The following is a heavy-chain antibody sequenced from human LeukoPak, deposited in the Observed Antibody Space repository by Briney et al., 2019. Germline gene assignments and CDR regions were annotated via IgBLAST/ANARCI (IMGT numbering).Heavy chain of an antibody. D-gene: IGHD3-22*01. CDR1: GFTFSSYS. J-gene: IGHJ4*02. CDR2: ISSSSSTI. Sequence: GGSLRLSCAASGFTFSSYSMNWVRQAPGKGLEWVSYISSSSSTIYYADSVKGRFTISRDNAKNSLYLQMNSLRAEDTAVYYCARDFRYYYDSSGSFYWGQGTLVTVSS. CDR3: ARDFRYYYDSSGSFY. V-gene: IGHV3-48*01.